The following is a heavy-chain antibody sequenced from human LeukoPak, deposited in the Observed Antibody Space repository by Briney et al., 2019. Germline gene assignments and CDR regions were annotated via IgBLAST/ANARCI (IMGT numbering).Heavy chain of an antibody. CDR1: GGSISSYY. D-gene: IGHD3-10*01. Sequence: SETLSLTCTVSGGSISSYYWSWIRQPPGKGLEWIGYMYYSGSTDYNPSLKSRVTISADTSKNQFSLKLSSVTAADTAVYYCARDDYYGSGSYYTFDYWGQGTLVTVSS. CDR3: ARDDYYGSGSYYTFDY. V-gene: IGHV4-59*12. CDR2: MYYSGST. J-gene: IGHJ4*02.